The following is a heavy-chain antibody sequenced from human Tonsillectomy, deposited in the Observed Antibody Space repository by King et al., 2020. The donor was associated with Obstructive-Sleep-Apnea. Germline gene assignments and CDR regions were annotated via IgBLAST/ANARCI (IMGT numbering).Heavy chain of an antibody. CDR3: ARLGYCSGGSCRGGYYYYGMDV. V-gene: IGHV1-3*01. Sequence: QLVQSGAEVKKPGASVKVSCKASGYTFTSYAMHLVRQAPGQRLEWMGWFNAGNGNTKYSQKFQGRVTITRDTSASTAYMELSSLRSEDTAVYYCARLGYCSGGSCRGGYYYYGMDVWGQGTTVTVSS. CDR1: GYTFTSYA. D-gene: IGHD2-15*01. J-gene: IGHJ6*02. CDR2: FNAGNGNT.